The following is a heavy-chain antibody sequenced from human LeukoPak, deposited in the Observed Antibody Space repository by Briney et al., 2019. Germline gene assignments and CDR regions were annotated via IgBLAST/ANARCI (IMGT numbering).Heavy chain of an antibody. CDR2: IYHSGST. D-gene: IGHD5-12*01. Sequence: SETLSLTCTVSGYSISSGYYWGWIRQPPGKGLEWIGSIYHSGSTYYNPSLKSRVTISVDTSKNQFSLKLSSVTAADTAVYYCARDRAYSGYDHFDYWGQGTLVTVSS. V-gene: IGHV4-38-2*02. CDR1: GYSISSGYY. J-gene: IGHJ4*02. CDR3: ARDRAYSGYDHFDY.